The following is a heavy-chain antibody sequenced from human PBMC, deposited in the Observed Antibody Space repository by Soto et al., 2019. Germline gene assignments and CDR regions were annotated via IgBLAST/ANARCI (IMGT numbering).Heavy chain of an antibody. J-gene: IGHJ4*02. D-gene: IGHD4-4*01. CDR3: AREESDSLDY. CDR1: GFTFSSYI. CDR2: ISSGSTYI. V-gene: IGHV3-21*01. Sequence: EVQLVESGGGLVKRGGSLRLSCAASGFTFSSYIMNWVRQAPGKGLEWVSSISSGSTYIHYADSVKGRFTVSRDNAENSLYLQMDSLRVEDTAVYFCAREESDSLDYWGQGTLVVVSS.